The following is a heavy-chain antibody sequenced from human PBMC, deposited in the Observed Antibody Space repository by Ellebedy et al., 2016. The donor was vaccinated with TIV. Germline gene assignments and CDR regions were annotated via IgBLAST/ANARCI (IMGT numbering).Heavy chain of an antibody. CDR3: ARVHYDSSGYDAFDI. Sequence: GESLKISCAASGFTFSSYWMSWVRQAPGKGLEWVANIKQDGSEKYYVDSVKGRFTISRDNAKNSLYLQMNSLRAEDTAVYYCARVHYDSSGYDAFDIWGQGTMVTVSS. V-gene: IGHV3-7*01. D-gene: IGHD3-22*01. J-gene: IGHJ3*02. CDR2: IKQDGSEK. CDR1: GFTFSSYW.